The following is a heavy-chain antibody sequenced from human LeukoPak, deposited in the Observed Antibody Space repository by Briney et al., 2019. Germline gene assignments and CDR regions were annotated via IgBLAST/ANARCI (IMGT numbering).Heavy chain of an antibody. J-gene: IGHJ4*02. Sequence: GGSLRLSCSASGFTFSSYAMHWVRQAPGKGLEYVSAISRSGDSIYYADSVKGRISISRDNSKNTLYLQMISLRAEDTAVYYCVKGTYTAAHWGQGTLVTVSS. V-gene: IGHV3-64D*06. CDR3: VKGTYTAAH. D-gene: IGHD1-14*01. CDR2: ISRSGDSI. CDR1: GFTFSSYA.